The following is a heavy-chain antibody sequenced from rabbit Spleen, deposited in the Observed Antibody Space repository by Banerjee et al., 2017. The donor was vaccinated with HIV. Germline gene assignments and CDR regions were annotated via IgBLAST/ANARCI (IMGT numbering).Heavy chain of an antibody. D-gene: IGHD1-1*01. CDR2: IDIGSSGFT. J-gene: IGHJ6*01. Sequence: QSLEESGGGLVKPGASLTLTCKASGLDFSGDSYDSYMCWVRQAPGKGLEWIACIDIGSSGFTYFATWAKGRFTCSKTSSTTVTLQMTRLTAADTATYFCARDTSSSFSSIGMDLWGQGTLVTVS. CDR3: ARDTSSSFSSIGMDL. V-gene: IGHV1S40*01. CDR1: GLDFSGDSY.